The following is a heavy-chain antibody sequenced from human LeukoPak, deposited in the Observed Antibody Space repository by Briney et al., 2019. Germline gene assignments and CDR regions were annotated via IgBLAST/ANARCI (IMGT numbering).Heavy chain of an antibody. V-gene: IGHV4-34*01. Sequence: SETLSLTCAVYGGSFSGYYWSWIRQPPGKGLEWIGEINHSGSTNYNPSLKSRVTISVDTSKNQFSLKLSSVTAADTAVYYCAREMVSWLRYRAYYYDSSGYDYWGQGTLVTVSS. D-gene: IGHD3-22*01. J-gene: IGHJ4*02. CDR1: GGSFSGYY. CDR2: INHSGST. CDR3: AREMVSWLRYRAYYYDSSGYDY.